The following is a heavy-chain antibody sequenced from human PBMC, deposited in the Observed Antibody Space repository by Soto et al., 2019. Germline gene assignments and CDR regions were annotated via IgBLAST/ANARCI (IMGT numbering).Heavy chain of an antibody. CDR2: IYWDDDK. Sequence: QITLKESGPTLVKPTQTLTLTCTYSGFSLSSTGVAVAWIRQPPGKALDWLAVIYWDDDKRYSPSLESRLTITKDTSKNQVVLRMTNMDPVDTATHYCAHRHPGVDHYFDYWGQGTLVTVSS. CDR1: GFSLSSTGVA. CDR3: AHRHPGVDHYFDY. D-gene: IGHD5-12*01. V-gene: IGHV2-5*02. J-gene: IGHJ4*02.